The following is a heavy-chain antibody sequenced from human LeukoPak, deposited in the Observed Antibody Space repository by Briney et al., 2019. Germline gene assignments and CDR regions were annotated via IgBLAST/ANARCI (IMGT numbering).Heavy chain of an antibody. V-gene: IGHV3-73*01. Sequence: GGSLRLSCAASGFTFSGSAMHWVRQASGKGLEWVGRIRSKANSYATAYAASVKGRFTISRDDSKNTAYLQMNSLKTEDTAVYYCAREGEMATIAAFDIWGQGTMVTVSS. CDR2: IRSKANSYAT. J-gene: IGHJ3*02. CDR1: GFTFSGSA. D-gene: IGHD5-24*01. CDR3: AREGEMATIAAFDI.